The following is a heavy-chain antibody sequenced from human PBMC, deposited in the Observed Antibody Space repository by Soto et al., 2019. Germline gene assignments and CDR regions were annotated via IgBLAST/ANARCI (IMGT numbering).Heavy chain of an antibody. CDR3: AKGKVAYDNSGLQYFYYFPMNV. CDR1: EFTFISYA. D-gene: IGHD3-22*01. CDR2: ISGGGGTT. Sequence: GWSLRLSCASSEFTFISYAMNWIRQAPGKGLEWVSVISGGGGTTYYADSVKGRFRISRDNSKNTLYLQMNSLRVEDTAVYYCAKGKVAYDNSGLQYFYYFPMNVWGQGTTVTVSS. J-gene: IGHJ6*02. V-gene: IGHV3-23*01.